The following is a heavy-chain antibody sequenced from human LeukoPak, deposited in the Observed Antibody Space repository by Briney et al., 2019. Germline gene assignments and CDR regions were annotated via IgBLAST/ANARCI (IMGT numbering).Heavy chain of an antibody. CDR1: GGSITSDS. J-gene: IGHJ2*01. Sequence: SETLSLTCTVSGGSITSDSWSWTRQPPGKGLEWIGYIYYSGSTNYNPSLKSRVTMSVDTSKKQFSLKLSSVTAAGTAVYYFARQWTTVAPYWYFDLWGRGTLVTVSS. CDR2: IYYSGST. CDR3: ARQWTTVAPYWYFDL. D-gene: IGHD4-23*01. V-gene: IGHV4-59*01.